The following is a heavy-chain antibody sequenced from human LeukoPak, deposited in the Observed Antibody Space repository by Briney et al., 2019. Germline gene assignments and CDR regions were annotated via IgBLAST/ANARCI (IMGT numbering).Heavy chain of an antibody. J-gene: IGHJ4*02. D-gene: IGHD2-15*01. Sequence: ASVKVSCKASGGTFSSYAISWVRQAPGQGLEWMGGIIPIFGTANYAQKFQGRVTITADESTSTAYMELSSLRSEDTAVYYCASLVVVAATASFDYWGQGTLVTVSS. CDR3: ASLVVVAATASFDY. CDR2: IIPIFGTA. CDR1: GGTFSSYA. V-gene: IGHV1-69*13.